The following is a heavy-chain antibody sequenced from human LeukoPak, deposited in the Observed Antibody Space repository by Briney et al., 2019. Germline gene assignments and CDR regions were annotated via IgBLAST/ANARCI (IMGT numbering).Heavy chain of an antibody. V-gene: IGHV1-2*02. J-gene: IGHJ1*01. Sequence: ASVKVSCKASGYTFTDYYMHWVRQAPGQGLEWMGWINPNSGGTKYAERFQGRVTMTRDTSIATAYMQLSGLRSDDTAVYYCARSVAEIASSCSACAEYFHQWGQGTLIIVSS. D-gene: IGHD2-2*01. CDR2: INPNSGGT. CDR1: GYTFTDYY. CDR3: ARSVAEIASSCSACAEYFHQ.